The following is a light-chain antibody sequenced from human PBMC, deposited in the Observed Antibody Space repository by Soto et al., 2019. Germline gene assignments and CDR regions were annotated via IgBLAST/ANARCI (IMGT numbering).Light chain of an antibody. CDR1: QSLVYGSGNIY. Sequence: DVVMTQSPLSLPVTLGQPASISCRSSQSLVYGSGNIYLNWFQQRPGQSPRRLIYMVSIRDSGVPDRFSGSGSGTDSTLKISRVEAEDVGVYYCMQGTHWPFTLGPGTKVDIK. CDR3: MQGTHWPFT. V-gene: IGKV2-30*01. CDR2: MVS. J-gene: IGKJ3*01.